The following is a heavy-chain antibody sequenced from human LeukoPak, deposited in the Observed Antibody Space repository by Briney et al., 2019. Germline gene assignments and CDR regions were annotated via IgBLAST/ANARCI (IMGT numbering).Heavy chain of an antibody. CDR3: AKDFYSGSSP. V-gene: IGHV3-30*02. Sequence: GGSLRLSCAASGFTFTGYPMHWVRQPPGKGLEWVAFIRYDGSNEYYADSVKGRFTISRDNSKNTLFLQMNSQRTEDTAVYYCAKDFYSGSSPWGQGTLVTVSS. CDR2: IRYDGSNE. J-gene: IGHJ5*02. CDR1: GFTFTGYP. D-gene: IGHD1-26*01.